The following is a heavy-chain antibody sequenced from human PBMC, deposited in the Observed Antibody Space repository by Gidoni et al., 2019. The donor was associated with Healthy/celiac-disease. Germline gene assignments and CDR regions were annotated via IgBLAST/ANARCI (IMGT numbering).Heavy chain of an antibody. J-gene: IGHJ4*02. CDR2: ISGSGGST. CDR1: GFPFSSYA. V-gene: IGHV3-23*01. Sequence: EVQLLESGGGLVQPGGSLRLSCAASGFPFSSYAMSWVRQAPGKGLEWVSAISGSGGSTYYADSVKGRFTISRDNSKNTLYLQMNSLRAEDTAVYYCAKALMPKLGYCSGGSCRTPGYWGQGTLVTVSS. CDR3: AKALMPKLGYCSGGSCRTPGY. D-gene: IGHD2-15*01.